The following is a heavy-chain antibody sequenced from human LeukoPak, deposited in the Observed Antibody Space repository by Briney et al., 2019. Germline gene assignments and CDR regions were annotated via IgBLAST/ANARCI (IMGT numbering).Heavy chain of an antibody. Sequence: SETLSLTCTVSGGSISSYYWSWIRQPPGKGLEWIGYIYYSGSTNYNPSLKSRVAISVDTSKNQFSLKLSSVTAADTAVYYCSRHTYYYYGMDVWGQGTTVTVSS. CDR1: GGSISSYY. CDR3: SRHTYYYYGMDV. J-gene: IGHJ6*02. CDR2: IYYSGST. V-gene: IGHV4-59*01.